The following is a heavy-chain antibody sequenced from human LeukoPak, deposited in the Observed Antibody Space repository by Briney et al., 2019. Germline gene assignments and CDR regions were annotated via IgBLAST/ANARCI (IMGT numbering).Heavy chain of an antibody. CDR2: ISGSGGST. CDR3: AKDLGYYDSIWARSDPDY. Sequence: GGSLRLSCAASGFTFSSYGMSWVRQAPGKGLEWVSAISGSGGSTYYADSVKGRFTISRDNSKNTLYLQMNSLRAEDTAVYYCAKDLGYYDSIWARSDPDYWGQGTLVTVSS. V-gene: IGHV3-23*01. CDR1: GFTFSSYG. J-gene: IGHJ4*02. D-gene: IGHD3-22*01.